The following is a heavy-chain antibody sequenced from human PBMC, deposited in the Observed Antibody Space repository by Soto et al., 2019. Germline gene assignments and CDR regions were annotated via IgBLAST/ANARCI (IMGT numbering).Heavy chain of an antibody. D-gene: IGHD3-22*01. J-gene: IGHJ1*01. CDR2: ISSSSSYI. V-gene: IGHV3-21*01. Sequence: GGSLRLSCAASGFTFSSYSMNWVRQAPGKGLEWVSSISSSSSYIYYADSVKGRFTISRDNAKNSLYLQMNSLRAEDTAVYYCARGSVFRYYYDSSGYWFQHWCQATLVSVSS. CDR3: ARGSVFRYYYDSSGYWFQH. CDR1: GFTFSSYS.